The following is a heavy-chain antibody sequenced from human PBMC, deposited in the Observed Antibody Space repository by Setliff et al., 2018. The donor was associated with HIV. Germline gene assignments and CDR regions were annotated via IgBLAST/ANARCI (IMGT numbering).Heavy chain of an antibody. CDR2: IRYTGSNK. V-gene: IGHV3-30*02. J-gene: IGHJ4*02. CDR1: GFTFSSYG. Sequence: GGSLRLSCAASGFTFSSYGIHWVRQAPGKGLEWVAFIRYTGSNKYYADSVKGRFTVSRDNSNNTAYLQMNSLRAEDTAVYYCATGQYYFDYWGQGTLVTVSS. CDR3: ATGQYYFDY.